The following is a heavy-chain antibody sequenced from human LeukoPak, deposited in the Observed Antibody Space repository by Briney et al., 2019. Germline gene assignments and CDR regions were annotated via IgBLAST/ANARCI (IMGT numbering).Heavy chain of an antibody. J-gene: IGHJ6*03. CDR3: ARHYGVVPAARVDV. CDR2: INHSGST. V-gene: IGHV4-34*01. Sequence: SETLSLTCAVYGGSFSGYYWSWIRQPPGKGLEWIGEINHSGSTNYNPSLKSRVTISVDTSKNQFSLKLSSVTAADTAVYYCARHYGVVPAARVDVWGKGTTVTIS. D-gene: IGHD2-2*01. CDR1: GGSFSGYY.